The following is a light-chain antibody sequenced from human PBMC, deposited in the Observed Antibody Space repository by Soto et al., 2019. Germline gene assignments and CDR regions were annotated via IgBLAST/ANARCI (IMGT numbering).Light chain of an antibody. J-gene: IGKJ1*01. CDR1: ESISSSY. V-gene: IGKV3-20*01. CDR3: QQYGSSPPWT. Sequence: EIALTQSPGTLSLSPGERATLSCRATESISSSYLAWYQQKPGQAPTLLIYGASTRATGIPHRFSGSGSGTDFTLTISRLEPEDFAVYYCQQYGSSPPWTFGQGTKVDIK. CDR2: GAS.